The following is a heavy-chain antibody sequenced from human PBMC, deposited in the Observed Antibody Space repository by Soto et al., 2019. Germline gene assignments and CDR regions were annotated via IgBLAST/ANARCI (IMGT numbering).Heavy chain of an antibody. D-gene: IGHD1-26*01. J-gene: IGHJ3*02. CDR2: ISFDGSEK. V-gene: IGHV3-30*03. CDR3: ARDRRLYYSDAFDI. Sequence: QVQLVESGGGMVQPGRSLRLSCAASGFTFSIYGMHWVRHAPGKGLEWVAMISFDGSEKYYTDSVKGRFHISRDSSKNTMYLQMDSLRVEDTAVYYCARDRRLYYSDAFDIWGQWTTVTVSS. CDR1: GFTFSIYG.